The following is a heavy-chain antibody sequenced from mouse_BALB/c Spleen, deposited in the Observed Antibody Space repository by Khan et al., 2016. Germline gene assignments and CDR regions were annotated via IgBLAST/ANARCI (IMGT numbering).Heavy chain of an antibody. J-gene: IGHJ2*01. Sequence: EVQLLESGPGLVKPSQSLSLTCTVTAYSITSDYAWNWIRQFPGNKLEWMGYISYSGSTSYNPSLKSRISITSDQSKNQFFLQLNSVTTEDTATDYCARDYYGSSYFDYWGQGTTLTVSS. D-gene: IGHD1-1*01. CDR3: ARDYYGSSYFDY. CDR2: ISYSGST. V-gene: IGHV3-2*02. CDR1: AYSITSDYA.